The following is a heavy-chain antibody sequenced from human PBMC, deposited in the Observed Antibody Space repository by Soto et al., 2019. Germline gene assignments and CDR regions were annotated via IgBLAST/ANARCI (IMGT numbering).Heavy chain of an antibody. CDR2: VSIGGST. V-gene: IGHV3-23*01. D-gene: IGHD1-26*01. J-gene: IGHJ4*02. CDR1: GFTFSSYA. Sequence: GGSLRLSCAASGFTFSSYAMGWVRQGPGKGLEWVAVVSIGGSTHYADSVRGRFTISRDNSKNTLSLQMNSQTAEDTAVYFCAKRRGAGGNFDYWGQGALVTVSS. CDR3: AKRRGAGGNFDY.